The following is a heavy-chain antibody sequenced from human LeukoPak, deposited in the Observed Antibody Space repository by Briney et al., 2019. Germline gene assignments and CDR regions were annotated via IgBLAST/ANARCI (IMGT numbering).Heavy chain of an antibody. Sequence: NPSETLSLTCTVSRYSISSGYYWGWIRQPPGKGLEWIGSIYHSGSTYYNPSLKSRVTISVDTSKNQFSLQLNSVTPEDTAVYYCARTRDLGPDYWGQGILVTVSS. CDR2: IYHSGST. D-gene: IGHD1-26*01. CDR1: RYSISSGYY. CDR3: ARTRDLGPDY. J-gene: IGHJ4*02. V-gene: IGHV4-38-2*02.